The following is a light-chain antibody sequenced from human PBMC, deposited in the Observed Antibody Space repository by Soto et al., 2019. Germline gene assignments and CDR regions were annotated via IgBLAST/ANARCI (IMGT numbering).Light chain of an antibody. V-gene: IGKV1-39*01. CDR2: AAS. CDR1: QSISNY. Sequence: DLQMTQSPSSLSASVGDRVTITCRASQSISNYLNWYQQKPGKAPKLLIYAASSLQSGVPSRFSGSGSGTDFTLTISSLLPEDFATYYCQQSYNTPGTFGQGTKLEIK. J-gene: IGKJ2*01. CDR3: QQSYNTPGT.